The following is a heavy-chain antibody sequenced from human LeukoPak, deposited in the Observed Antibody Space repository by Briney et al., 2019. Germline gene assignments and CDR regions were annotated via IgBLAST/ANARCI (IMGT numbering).Heavy chain of an antibody. Sequence: PGGSLRLSCAASGFTFSSYAMHWVRQAPGKGLEWVAVISYDGSNKYYADSVKGRFTISRDNSKNTLYLQMNSLRAEDTAVYYCASLEDYFDYRGQGTLVTVSS. CDR2: ISYDGSNK. CDR1: GFTFSSYA. J-gene: IGHJ4*02. CDR3: ASLEDYFDY. V-gene: IGHV3-30*04.